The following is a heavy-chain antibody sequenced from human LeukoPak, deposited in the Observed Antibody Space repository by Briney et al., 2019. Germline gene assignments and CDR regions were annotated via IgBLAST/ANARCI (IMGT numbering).Heavy chain of an antibody. V-gene: IGHV5-51*07. D-gene: IGHD5-18*01. CDR1: GYSFTTYW. CDR3: ARLEGYSYGKFAGY. Sequence: GESLKISCKGSGYSFTTYWTGWVHQMPGKGREWMGIIYVGDSDTRYSPSFQGQVTISADKSISTTYLHWSSLKASDTAMYYCARLEGYSYGKFAGYWGQGTLVTVSS. J-gene: IGHJ4*02. CDR2: IYVGDSDT.